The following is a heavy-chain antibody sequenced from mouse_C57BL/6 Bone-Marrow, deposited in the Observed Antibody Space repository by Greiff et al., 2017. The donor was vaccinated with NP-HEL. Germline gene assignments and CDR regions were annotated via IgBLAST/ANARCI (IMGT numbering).Heavy chain of an antibody. Sequence: QVQLQQSGPELVKPGASVKISCKASGYSFTSYYIHWVKQRPGQGLEWIGWIYPGSGNTKYNEKFKGKATLTADTSSSTAYMQLSSLTSEDSAVYDCARARAYYDYDYWGQGTTLTVSS. CDR2: IYPGSGNT. V-gene: IGHV1-66*01. CDR3: ARARAYYDYDY. CDR1: GYSFTSYY. J-gene: IGHJ2*01. D-gene: IGHD2-4*01.